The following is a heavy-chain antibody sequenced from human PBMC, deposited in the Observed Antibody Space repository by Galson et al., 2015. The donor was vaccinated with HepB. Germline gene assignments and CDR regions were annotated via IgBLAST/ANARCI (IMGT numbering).Heavy chain of an antibody. D-gene: IGHD2-2*02. J-gene: IGHJ3*02. CDR1: GYTFTGYY. CDR2: INPNSGGT. V-gene: IGHV1-2*02. CDR3: ASEIVVVPAAISAFDI. Sequence: SCKASGYTFTGYYMHWVRQAPGQGLEWMGWINPNSGGTNYAQKFQGRVTMTRDTSISTAYMELSRLRSDDTAVYYCASEIVVVPAAISAFDIWGQGTMVTVSS.